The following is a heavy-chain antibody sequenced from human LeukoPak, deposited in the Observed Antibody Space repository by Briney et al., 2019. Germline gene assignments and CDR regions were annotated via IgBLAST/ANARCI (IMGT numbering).Heavy chain of an antibody. CDR1: GYSFTSYW. J-gene: IGHJ4*02. CDR3: ARHLGGRYFDWLPYFDY. CDR2: IYPGDSDT. V-gene: IGHV5-51*01. D-gene: IGHD3-9*01. Sequence: GESLKISCKGSGYSFTSYWIDWVRQMPGKGLEWMGIIYPGDSDTRYSPSFQGQVTISADKSISTAYLQWSSLKASDTAMYYCARHLGGRYFDWLPYFDYWGQGTLVTVSS.